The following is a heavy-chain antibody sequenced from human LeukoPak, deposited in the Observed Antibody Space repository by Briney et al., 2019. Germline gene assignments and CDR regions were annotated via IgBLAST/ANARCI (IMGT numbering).Heavy chain of an antibody. CDR3: ASSTMVVTPLSDHIDY. D-gene: IGHD4-23*01. CDR2: IYTSGST. J-gene: IGHJ4*02. V-gene: IGHV4-61*02. Sequence: SETLSPTCTVSGGSISSGSYYWSWIRQPAGKGLEWIGRIYTSGSTNYNPSLKSRVTISVDTSKNQFSLKLSSVTAADTAAYYCASSTMVVTPLSDHIDYWGQGTLVTVSS. CDR1: GGSISSGSYY.